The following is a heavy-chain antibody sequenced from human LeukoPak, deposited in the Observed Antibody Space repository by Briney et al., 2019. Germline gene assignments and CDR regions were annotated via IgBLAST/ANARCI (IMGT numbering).Heavy chain of an antibody. V-gene: IGHV1-2*02. CDR1: GYTFTGYY. Sequence: GASVKVSCKASGYTFTGYYMHWVRQATGQGLEWMGWINPNSGGTNYAQKFQGRVTMTRDTSISTAYMELSSLRSDDAAVYYCARTGIDIVVVPAAVNWFDPWGQGTLVTVSS. CDR3: ARTGIDIVVVPAAVNWFDP. J-gene: IGHJ5*02. D-gene: IGHD2-2*01. CDR2: INPNSGGT.